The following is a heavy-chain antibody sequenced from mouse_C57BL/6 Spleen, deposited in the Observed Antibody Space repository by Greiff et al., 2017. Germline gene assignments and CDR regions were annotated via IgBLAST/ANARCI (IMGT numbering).Heavy chain of an antibody. CDR3: AIYDYDREGAMDD. CDR2: ISYDGSN. D-gene: IGHD2-4*01. V-gene: IGHV3-6*01. J-gene: IGHJ4*01. CDR1: GYSITSGYY. Sequence: EVKLVESGPGLVKPSQSLSLTCSVTGYSITSGYYWNWLRPFPGNKLEWMGYISYDGSNNYHPSLKNRISITRDTSKNQFFLKLNSVTTEDTATYYCAIYDYDREGAMDDWGQGTSVTVSS.